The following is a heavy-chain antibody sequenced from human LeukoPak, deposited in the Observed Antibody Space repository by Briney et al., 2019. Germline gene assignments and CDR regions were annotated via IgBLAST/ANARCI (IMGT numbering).Heavy chain of an antibody. CDR3: ARGRDFWSGYPFDP. J-gene: IGHJ5*02. D-gene: IGHD3-3*01. CDR2: MNPNSGNT. CDR1: GYTCTSYD. Sequence: GASVKVSCKASGYTCTSYDINWVRQATGQGLEWMGWMNPNSGNTGYAQKFQGRVTMTRNTSISTAYMELSSLRSEDTAVYYCARGRDFWSGYPFDPWGQGTLVTVSS. V-gene: IGHV1-8*01.